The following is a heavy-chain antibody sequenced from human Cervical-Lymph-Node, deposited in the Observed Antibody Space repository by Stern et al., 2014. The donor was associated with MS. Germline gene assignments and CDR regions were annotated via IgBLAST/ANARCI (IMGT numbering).Heavy chain of an antibody. CDR1: GFTFDNYA. Sequence: EVQLVESGGGLVQPGGSLRLSCAASGFTFDNYAMSWVRQAPGKGLEWVSALSGSGGSTYYADSVQGRFIISRDNVSNTLYLQMNSLRVEDTAIYYCAKESNRYYYYGMDVWGQGTTVTVSS. D-gene: IGHD2/OR15-2a*01. CDR2: LSGSGGST. J-gene: IGHJ6*02. CDR3: AKESNRYYYYGMDV. V-gene: IGHV3-23*04.